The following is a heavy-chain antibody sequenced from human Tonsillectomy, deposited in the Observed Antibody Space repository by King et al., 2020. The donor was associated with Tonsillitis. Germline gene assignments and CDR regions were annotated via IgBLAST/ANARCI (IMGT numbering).Heavy chain of an antibody. D-gene: IGHD3-22*01. CDR1: GFSFSSYA. CDR3: ARDQSYYDSSRYFSD. V-gene: IGHV3-30-3*01. CDR2: TSYDGSNK. Sequence: VQLVESGGGVVQPGRSLRLSCAASGFSFSSYAMHWVRQAPGKGLEWVAVTSYDGSNKYYADFVRGRFTISRDNSKNTLYLQMNSLRAEDTAVYYFARDQSYYDSSRYFSDWGQGTMVTVSS. J-gene: IGHJ3*01.